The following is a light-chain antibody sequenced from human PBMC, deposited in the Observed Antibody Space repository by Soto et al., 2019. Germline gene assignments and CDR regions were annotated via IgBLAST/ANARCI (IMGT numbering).Light chain of an antibody. CDR1: QSISSW. V-gene: IGKV1-5*01. CDR3: QQYNSYSGT. J-gene: IGKJ1*01. CDR2: DAS. Sequence: IQMTQSPSTLPASVGDRVTFAWRATQSISSWLAWYQQKPGKAPKILIYDASSLESGVTSRFSGSGSGTEFTLTITSLQPDDFATYYCQQYNSYSGTFGQGTKVDIK.